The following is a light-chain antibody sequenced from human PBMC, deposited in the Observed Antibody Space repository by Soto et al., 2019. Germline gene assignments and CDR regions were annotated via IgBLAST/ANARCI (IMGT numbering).Light chain of an antibody. Sequence: QSALTQPASVSGSPGQSITISCTGTSSDVGSYNLVSWYQQHPGKAPKLMIYEGSKRPSGVSNRFSGSKSGNTASLTISGLQAEDEADYYGCSYAGRRTFVVFGGGTKLTVL. V-gene: IGLV2-23*03. J-gene: IGLJ2*01. CDR1: SSDVGSYNL. CDR3: CSYAGRRTFVV. CDR2: EGS.